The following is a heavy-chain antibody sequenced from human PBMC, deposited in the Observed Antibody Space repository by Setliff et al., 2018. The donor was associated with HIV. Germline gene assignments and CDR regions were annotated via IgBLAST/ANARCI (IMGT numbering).Heavy chain of an antibody. CDR2: ISAYNGNT. D-gene: IGHD3-22*01. CDR3: AREALYYYDSSGVIDY. CDR1: GYTFTSYG. V-gene: IGHV1-18*01. Sequence: ASVMVSCKASGYTFTSYGISWVRQAPGQGLEWMGWISAYNGNTNYAQKLQGRVTMTTDTSTSTAYMELRSLRSDDTAVYYCAREALYYYDSSGVIDYWGQGTLVTVSS. J-gene: IGHJ4*02.